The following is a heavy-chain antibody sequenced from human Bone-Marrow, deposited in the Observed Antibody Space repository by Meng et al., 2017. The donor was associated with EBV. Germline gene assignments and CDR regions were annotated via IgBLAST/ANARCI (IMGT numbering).Heavy chain of an antibody. Sequence: HLRVQGPGSGLVKLSQPLSPPCAVSGGSISSVGSSWSWIRQPPGKGLEWIGYIYHSGSTYYNPSLKSRVTISVDRSKNQFSLKLSSVTAADTAVYYCARGQGYCSGGSCYSWWFDPWGQGTLVTVSS. CDR2: IYHSGST. D-gene: IGHD2-15*01. V-gene: IGHV4-30-2*01. CDR1: GGSISSVGSS. CDR3: ARGQGYCSGGSCYSWWFDP. J-gene: IGHJ5*02.